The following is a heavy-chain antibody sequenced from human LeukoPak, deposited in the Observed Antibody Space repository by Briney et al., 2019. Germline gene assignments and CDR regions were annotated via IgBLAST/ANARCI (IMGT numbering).Heavy chain of an antibody. Sequence: GASVKVSCKASGYTFTGYYMHWVRQAPGQGPEWMGWISPNSGGTNYAQKFQGWVTMTRDTSISTAYMELSRLRSDDTAVYYCARTYCSSTSCEGYFDYWGQGTLVTVSS. CDR2: ISPNSGGT. V-gene: IGHV1-2*04. CDR3: ARTYCSSTSCEGYFDY. J-gene: IGHJ4*02. CDR1: GYTFTGYY. D-gene: IGHD2-2*01.